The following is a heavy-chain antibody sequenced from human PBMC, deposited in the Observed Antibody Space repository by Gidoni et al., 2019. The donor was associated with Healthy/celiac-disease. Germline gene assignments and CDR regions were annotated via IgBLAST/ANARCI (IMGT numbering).Heavy chain of an antibody. CDR3: ASFPGIAVAGKGPANWYFDL. V-gene: IGHV4-59*01. D-gene: IGHD6-19*01. CDR1: GGSISSYY. J-gene: IGHJ2*01. Sequence: QVQLQESGPGLVKPSETLSLHCPVPGGSISSYYWSWIRQPPGKGLEWIGYIYYSGSTNYNPSLKSRVTISVDTSKNQFSLKLSSVTAADTAVYYCASFPGIAVAGKGPANWYFDLWGRGTLVTVSS. CDR2: IYYSGST.